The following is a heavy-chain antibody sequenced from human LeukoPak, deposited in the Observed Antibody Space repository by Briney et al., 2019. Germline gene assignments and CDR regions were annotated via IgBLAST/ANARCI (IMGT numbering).Heavy chain of an antibody. V-gene: IGHV3-48*03. CDR1: GFTFSSYE. CDR3: AREASYYNLYYDY. CDR2: ISSSGSTT. D-gene: IGHD3-3*01. Sequence: GGSLRLSCAASGFTFSSYEMNWVRQAPGKGLEWVSYISSSGSTTYYADFVKGRFTISRDNAKNPLYLQMNSLRAEDTAVYYCAREASYYNLYYDYWGQGSLVAVSS. J-gene: IGHJ4*02.